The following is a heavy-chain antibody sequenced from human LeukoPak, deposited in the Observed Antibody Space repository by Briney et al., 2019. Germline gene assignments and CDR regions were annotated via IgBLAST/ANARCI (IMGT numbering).Heavy chain of an antibody. D-gene: IGHD2-2*01. Sequence: PSETLSLTCTVSGGSISSSNYFWGWIRQPPGKGLEWIGSIYYTGSTYYNPSLKSRVTISVDTSKNQFSLKLSSVTAADTAVYYCARLGLITPTATIHWYFDLWGRGTLVTVSS. CDR2: IYYTGST. V-gene: IGHV4-39*01. J-gene: IGHJ2*01. CDR3: ARLGLITPTATIHWYFDL. CDR1: GGSISSSNYF.